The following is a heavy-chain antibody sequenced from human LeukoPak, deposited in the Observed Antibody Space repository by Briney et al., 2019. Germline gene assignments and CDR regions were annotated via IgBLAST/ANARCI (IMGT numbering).Heavy chain of an antibody. CDR2: IRYDGSNK. V-gene: IGHV3-30*02. D-gene: IGHD3-22*01. Sequence: PGGSLRLSCAASGFTFSSYGMHWVRQAPGKGLEWVAFIRYDGSNKYYADSVKGRFTISRDNSKKTLYLQMNSLRAEDTAVYYCAKDAYYYDSSGYQGDYWGQGTLVTVSS. CDR3: AKDAYYYDSSGYQGDY. CDR1: GFTFSSYG. J-gene: IGHJ4*02.